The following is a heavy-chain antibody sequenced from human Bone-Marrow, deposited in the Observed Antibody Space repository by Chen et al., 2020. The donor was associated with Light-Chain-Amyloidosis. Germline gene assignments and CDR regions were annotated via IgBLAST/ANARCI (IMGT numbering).Heavy chain of an antibody. CDR1: GYTFPNYW. V-gene: IGHV5-51*01. D-gene: IGHD5-12*01. Sequence: EVQLEQSGPEVKKPGESLKISCKGSGYTFPNYWIGWVRQMPGKGLEWMGVIYPDDSDARYSPSFEGQVTISGDKSITTAYLQWRSLKASDTAMYYCARRRDGYNFDYWGQGTLVTVSS. CDR3: ARRRDGYNFDY. CDR2: IYPDDSDA. J-gene: IGHJ4*02.